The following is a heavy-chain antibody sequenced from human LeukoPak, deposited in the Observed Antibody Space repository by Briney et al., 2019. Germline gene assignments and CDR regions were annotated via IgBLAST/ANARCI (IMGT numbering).Heavy chain of an antibody. J-gene: IGHJ2*01. CDR3: AREPKWLSKRYFDL. D-gene: IGHD3-22*01. Sequence: SETLSLTSTVSGGSISSSSYYWGWIRQPPGKRLEWIGEINHSGSTNYNPSLKSRVTISVDTSKNQFSLKLSSVTAADTAVYYCAREPKWLSKRYFDLWGRGTLVTVSS. CDR1: GGSISSSSYY. CDR2: INHSGST. V-gene: IGHV4-39*07.